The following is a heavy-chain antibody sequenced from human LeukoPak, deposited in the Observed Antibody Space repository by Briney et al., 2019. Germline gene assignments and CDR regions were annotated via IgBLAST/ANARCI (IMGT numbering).Heavy chain of an antibody. J-gene: IGHJ4*02. Sequence: GASVKVSCKASGYTFTSYYMHWERQAPGQGLEWMGIINPSGGSTSYAQKFQGRVTMTRDMSTSTVYMELSSLRSEDTAVYYCAREGGSYFTFSDWGQGTLVTVSS. D-gene: IGHD1-26*01. CDR3: AREGGSYFTFSD. CDR1: GYTFTSYY. V-gene: IGHV1-46*01. CDR2: INPSGGST.